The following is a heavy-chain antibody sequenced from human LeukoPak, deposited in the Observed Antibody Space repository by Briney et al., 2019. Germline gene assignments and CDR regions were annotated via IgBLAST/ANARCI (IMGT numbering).Heavy chain of an antibody. CDR2: ISYDEYDK. Sequence: GGSLRLSCAASGFTFNDYAMYWVRQAPGKGLEWVTLISYDEYDKSYARSVRGRFTLSRDNSRNTLYLQMDSLRSEDTAVYCCAREQYDTSGYSYVGEHGGQGTLVTVSS. D-gene: IGHD3-22*01. CDR1: GFTFNDYA. J-gene: IGHJ4*02. V-gene: IGHV3-30-3*01. CDR3: AREQYDTSGYSYVGEH.